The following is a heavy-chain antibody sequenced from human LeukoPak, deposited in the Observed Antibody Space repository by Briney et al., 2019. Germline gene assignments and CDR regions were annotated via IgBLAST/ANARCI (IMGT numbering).Heavy chain of an antibody. D-gene: IGHD5-12*01. CDR2: ISGSGGST. V-gene: IGHV3-23*01. J-gene: IGHJ4*02. Sequence: GGSLRLSCAASGFTFSSYAMSWLRQAPGKGLEWVSAISGSGGSTYYADSVKGRFTISRDNSKNTLYLQMNSLRAEDTAVYDCAKDHPRYSGEHFGRSQPLALDYWGQGTLVTVSS. CDR3: AKDHPRYSGEHFGRSQPLALDY. CDR1: GFTFSSYA.